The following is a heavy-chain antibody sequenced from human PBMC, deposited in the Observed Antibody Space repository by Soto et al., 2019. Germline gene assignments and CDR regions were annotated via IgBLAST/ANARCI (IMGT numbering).Heavy chain of an antibody. CDR3: ARLGDYGSGSY. D-gene: IGHD3-10*01. CDR1: GLSFSSFS. V-gene: IGHV3-48*04. J-gene: IGHJ4*02. CDR2: ISGSGTTT. Sequence: EVHLVESGGDLVQPGGSLRLSCAASGLSFSSFSMNWVRQAPGKGLEWVSYISGSGTTTYYADSVKGRFTISRDNAKNSLYLQMNSLQAEETAVYYCARLGDYGSGSYWGQGTLVTVSS.